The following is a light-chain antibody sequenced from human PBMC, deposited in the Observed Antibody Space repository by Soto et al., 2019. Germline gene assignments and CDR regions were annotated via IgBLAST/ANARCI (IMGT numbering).Light chain of an antibody. V-gene: IGKV3-20*01. Sequence: EIVLTQSPGTLSLSPGERATLSCRASQSVSSSYLAWYQQKPGQAPRLLIYGASSRATGIPDRFSGSGSGTDFTLTISRLEREDFAVYYCQQYGSSLFTVGGGTKVEIK. CDR2: GAS. CDR3: QQYGSSLFT. J-gene: IGKJ4*01. CDR1: QSVSSSY.